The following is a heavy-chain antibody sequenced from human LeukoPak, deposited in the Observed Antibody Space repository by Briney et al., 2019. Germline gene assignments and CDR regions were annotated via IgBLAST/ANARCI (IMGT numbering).Heavy chain of an antibody. J-gene: IGHJ4*02. Sequence: PSETLSLTCAVYGGSFSGYYWSWIRQPPGKGLEWIGEINHSGSTNYNPSLKSRVTISVDTSKNQFSPKLSSVTAADTAVYYCARAPRYDSSGYHFDYWGQGTLVTVSS. D-gene: IGHD3-22*01. CDR3: ARAPRYDSSGYHFDY. V-gene: IGHV4-34*01. CDR1: GGSFSGYY. CDR2: INHSGST.